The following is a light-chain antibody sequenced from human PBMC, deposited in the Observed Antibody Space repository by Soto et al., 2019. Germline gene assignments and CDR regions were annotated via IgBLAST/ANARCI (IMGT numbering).Light chain of an antibody. J-gene: IGKJ4*01. V-gene: IGKV1-39*01. Sequence: DIQMTQSPSSLSASVGDRVTITCRASHSISSYLNWYQQKPGKAPKLLIYAVSTLQGGVPPRFSGSGSGTDFTLTISRLEPEDFAVYYCQQYGSSPPNTFGGGTKVEIK. CDR2: AVS. CDR3: QQYGSSPPNT. CDR1: HSISSY.